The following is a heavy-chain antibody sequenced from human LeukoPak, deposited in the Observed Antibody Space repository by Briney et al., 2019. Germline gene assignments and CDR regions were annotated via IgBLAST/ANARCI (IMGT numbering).Heavy chain of an antibody. V-gene: IGHV3-33*08. CDR1: GFTFSSYA. CDR3: ARDPYSNSYYFDY. Sequence: GGSLRLSCAASGFTFSSYAMHWVRQAPGKGLEWVAVIWYDGSNKYYADSVKGRFTISRDNSKNTLYLQMNSLRAEDTAVYYCARDPYSNSYYFDYWGQGTLVTVSS. J-gene: IGHJ4*02. CDR2: IWYDGSNK. D-gene: IGHD6-6*01.